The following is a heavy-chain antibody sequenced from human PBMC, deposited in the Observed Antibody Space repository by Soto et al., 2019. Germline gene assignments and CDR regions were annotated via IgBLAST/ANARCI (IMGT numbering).Heavy chain of an antibody. CDR1: GFTFSSYG. D-gene: IGHD1-1*01. J-gene: IGHJ4*02. CDR2: IWYDGSNK. Sequence: GGSLRLSCAASGFTFSSYGMHWVRQAPGKGLEWVAVIWYDGSNKYYADSVKGRFTISRDNSKNTLYLQINSLRAEDTAVYYCATGLVERIRGIDYWGQGTLVTVSS. V-gene: IGHV3-33*01. CDR3: ATGLVERIRGIDY.